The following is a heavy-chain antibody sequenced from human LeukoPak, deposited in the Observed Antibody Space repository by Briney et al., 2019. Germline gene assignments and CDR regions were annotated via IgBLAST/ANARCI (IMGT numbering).Heavy chain of an antibody. D-gene: IGHD3-10*01. J-gene: IGHJ4*02. Sequence: GASVKVSCKASGYTFTGYFLHWVRQAPGQGLEWMGRINPNSGGTNYAQNFQGRDTMTRDTSITTAYMELSSLRSDDTAVYYCARVMGGSYSIDYWGQGTLVTVSS. CDR1: GYTFTGYF. V-gene: IGHV1-2*06. CDR2: INPNSGGT. CDR3: ARVMGGSYSIDY.